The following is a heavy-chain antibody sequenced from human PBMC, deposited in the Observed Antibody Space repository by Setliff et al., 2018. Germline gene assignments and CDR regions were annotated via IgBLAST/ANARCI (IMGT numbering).Heavy chain of an antibody. CDR2: INPNSGGT. V-gene: IGHV1-2*04. Sequence: ASVKVSCKASGYTFTGYYMHWVRQTPGQGLEWMGWINPNSGGTNYAQKFQGWVTMTRDTSISTAYMELSRLRSDDTAVYYCARSGWLREYYFDYWGQGTLVTVSS. D-gene: IGHD5-12*01. CDR3: ARSGWLREYYFDY. J-gene: IGHJ4*02. CDR1: GYTFTGYY.